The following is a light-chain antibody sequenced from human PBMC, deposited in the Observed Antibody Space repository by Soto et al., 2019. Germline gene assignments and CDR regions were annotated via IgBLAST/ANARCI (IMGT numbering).Light chain of an antibody. Sequence: EIVLTQSPGTLSLSPGERATLSCRASQSVASSHLAWYRQKPGQTPMLLIYHASSSATGIPDKISGSGSGPDFTLTISRLEPEDFAVYYCQKYGSAPFTFGPGTKVDIK. V-gene: IGKV3-20*01. CDR1: QSVASSH. J-gene: IGKJ3*01. CDR3: QKYGSAPFT. CDR2: HAS.